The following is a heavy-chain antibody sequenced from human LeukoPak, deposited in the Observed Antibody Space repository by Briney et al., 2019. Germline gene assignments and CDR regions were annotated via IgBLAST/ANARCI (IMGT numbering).Heavy chain of an antibody. Sequence: PSETLSLTCTVYGSSFSGCNWSWIRQPLGKGLEWIGEINHAGGTNYNPSLRSRITISLDTSKNQFSLKMTSMTAADTALYYCARSSPVGYDFWGQGTLVTVSS. CDR2: INHAGGT. D-gene: IGHD1-26*01. J-gene: IGHJ4*02. CDR1: GSSFSGCN. CDR3: ARSSPVGYDF. V-gene: IGHV4-34*01.